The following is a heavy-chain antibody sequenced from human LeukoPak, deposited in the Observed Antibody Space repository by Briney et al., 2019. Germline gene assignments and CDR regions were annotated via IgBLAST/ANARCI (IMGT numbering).Heavy chain of an antibody. CDR2: ISWNSGSI. CDR3: AKDMGVLGWGDVDYCSGGSCHFDI. V-gene: IGHV3-9*01. J-gene: IGHJ3*02. Sequence: GGSLRLSCAASGFTFDDYAMHWVRQAPGKGLEWVSGISWNSGSIGYADSVKGRFTISRDNAKNSLYLQMNSLRAEDTALYYCAKDMGVLGWGDVDYCSGGSCHFDIWGQGTMVTVSS. CDR1: GFTFDDYA. D-gene: IGHD2-15*01.